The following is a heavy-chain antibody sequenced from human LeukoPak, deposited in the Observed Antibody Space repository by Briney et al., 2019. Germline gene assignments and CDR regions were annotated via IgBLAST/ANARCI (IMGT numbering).Heavy chain of an antibody. CDR1: GFSFSRYA. V-gene: IGHV3-66*01. D-gene: IGHD3-22*01. CDR2: IYSGGST. CDR3: ARGFLKNYYDSSGYYYPLDY. Sequence: GGSLRLSCAASGFSFSRYAMSWVRQAPGKGLEWVSVIYSGGSTYYADSVKGRFTISRDNSKNTLYLQMNSLRAEDTAVYYCARGFLKNYYDSSGYYYPLDYWGQGTLVTVSS. J-gene: IGHJ4*02.